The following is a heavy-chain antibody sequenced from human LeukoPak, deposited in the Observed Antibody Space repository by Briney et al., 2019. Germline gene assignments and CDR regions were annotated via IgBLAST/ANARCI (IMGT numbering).Heavy chain of an antibody. V-gene: IGHV3-15*01. CDR1: GFTFGSAW. J-gene: IGHJ4*02. D-gene: IGHD3-3*02. Sequence: GGSLRLSCAASGFTFGSAWMSWVRQAPGKGLEWVGRVKSNTDGGTIDYAAPVKGRFSISRDDSKNTVYLQMNSLKTEDTAVYFCTAERHFSFYYWGQGTLVTVSS. CDR2: VKSNTDGGTI. CDR3: TAERHFSFYY.